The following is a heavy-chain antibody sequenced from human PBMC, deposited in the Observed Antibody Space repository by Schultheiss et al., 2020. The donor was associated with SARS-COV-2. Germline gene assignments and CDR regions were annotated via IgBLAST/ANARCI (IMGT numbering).Heavy chain of an antibody. J-gene: IGHJ3*02. CDR1: GGSISSGGYS. CDR3: ARTRGIVGATAQDAFDI. Sequence: QTLSLTCTVSGGSISSGGYSWSWIRQPPGKALEWLARIDWDDDKYYSTSLKTRLTISKDTSKNQVVLTMTNMDPVDTATYYCARTRGIVGATAQDAFDIWGQGTMVTVSS. D-gene: IGHD1-26*01. V-gene: IGHV2-70*11. CDR2: IDWDDDK.